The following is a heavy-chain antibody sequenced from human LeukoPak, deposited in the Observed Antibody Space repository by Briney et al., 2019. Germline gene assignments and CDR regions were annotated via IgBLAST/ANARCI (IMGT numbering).Heavy chain of an antibody. Sequence: SETLSLTCTVSGGSISSYYWSWFRQPPGKGLEWIAYMFYRGSTNYNPSLKSRVTVSLDTSKNQFSLKLSSVTAADTAVYYCAREDSGNRGWFDPWGQGTLVTVSS. J-gene: IGHJ5*02. CDR3: AREDSGNRGWFDP. CDR1: GGSISSYY. CDR2: MFYRGST. V-gene: IGHV4-59*01. D-gene: IGHD5-12*01.